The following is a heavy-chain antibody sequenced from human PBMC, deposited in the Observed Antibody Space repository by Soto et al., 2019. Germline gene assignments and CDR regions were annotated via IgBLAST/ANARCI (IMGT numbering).Heavy chain of an antibody. V-gene: IGHV4-59*01. J-gene: IGHJ4*02. CDR2: IHSSGTT. D-gene: IGHD3-22*01. Sequence: PSETLSLTYAVSGASISVYYWNWIRQSPGKGLEWIGYIHSSGTTNYNPSLKSRVTISLDTSKNQFSVRLSSVTAADTAVYYCARLYYYETSRYFDYWGQG. CDR3: ARLYYYETSRYFDY. CDR1: GASISVYY.